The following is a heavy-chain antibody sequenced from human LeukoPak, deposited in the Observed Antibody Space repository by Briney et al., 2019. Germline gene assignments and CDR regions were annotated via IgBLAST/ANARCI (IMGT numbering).Heavy chain of an antibody. D-gene: IGHD3-22*01. J-gene: IGHJ4*02. Sequence: SETLSLTCAVYGGSFSGYYWSWIRQPPGKGLEWIGEINHSGSTNYNPSLKSRVTISVDTSKNQFSLKLSSVTAADTAVYYCARDPDAYYFDSSGLKGYFDYWGQGTLVTVSS. CDR2: INHSGST. V-gene: IGHV4-34*01. CDR1: GGSFSGYY. CDR3: ARDPDAYYFDSSGLKGYFDY.